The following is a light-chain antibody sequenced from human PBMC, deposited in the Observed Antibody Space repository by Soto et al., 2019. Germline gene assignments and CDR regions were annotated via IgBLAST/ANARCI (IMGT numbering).Light chain of an antibody. J-gene: IGLJ2*01. CDR3: SAWDGSLSGRV. CDR2: SDT. V-gene: IGLV1-47*02. Sequence: QSALTQSPSASGTPGQRVTISCSGSSSNIGSNYVYWYRQLPGTAPKLLIYSDTQRPSGVPDRFSGSKSGTSASLAISGLRSEDEADYYCSAWDGSLSGRVFGGGTKLTVL. CDR1: SSNIGSNY.